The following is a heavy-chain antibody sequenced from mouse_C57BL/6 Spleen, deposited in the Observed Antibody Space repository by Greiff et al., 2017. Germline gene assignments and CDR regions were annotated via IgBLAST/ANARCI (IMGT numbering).Heavy chain of an antibody. D-gene: IGHD1-1*01. Sequence: DVQLQESGPGLVKPSQSLSLTCSVTGYSITSGYYWNWIRQFPGNKLEWMGYISYDGSNNYNPSLKNRISITRDTSKNQFFLKLNSVTTEDTATYYCARDHGSTYWYFDVWGTGTTVTVSS. J-gene: IGHJ1*03. CDR3: ARDHGSTYWYFDV. CDR1: GYSITSGYY. V-gene: IGHV3-6*01. CDR2: ISYDGSN.